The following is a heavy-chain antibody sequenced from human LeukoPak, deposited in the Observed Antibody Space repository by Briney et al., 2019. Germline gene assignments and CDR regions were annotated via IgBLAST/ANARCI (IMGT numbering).Heavy chain of an antibody. CDR1: GFTVSSNY. CDR2: IYSGGST. J-gene: IGHJ6*03. V-gene: IGHV3-66*02. CDR3: ARVPIGSGSYYMDV. Sequence: PGGSLRLSCAASGFTVSSNYMSWVRQAPGKGLEWVSVIYSGGSTYYADSVKGRFTISRDNSKNTLYLQMNSLRAEDTAVYYCARVPIGSGSYYMDVRGKGTTVAVSS. D-gene: IGHD3-10*01.